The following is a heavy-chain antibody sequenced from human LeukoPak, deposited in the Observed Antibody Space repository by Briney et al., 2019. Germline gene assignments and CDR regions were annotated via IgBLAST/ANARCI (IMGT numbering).Heavy chain of an antibody. Sequence: ASVNVSCKVSGYTLTELSMHLVRQAPGKGREWMGGFDPEDGETIYAQKLQGRVTMTEDTSTDPAYMELSGLRSEDTAVYYCTTDPITMVRGVIITLGYWGEGTLVTVSS. D-gene: IGHD3-10*01. CDR2: FDPEDGET. CDR1: GYTLTELS. J-gene: IGHJ4*02. V-gene: IGHV1-24*01. CDR3: TTDPITMVRGVIITLGY.